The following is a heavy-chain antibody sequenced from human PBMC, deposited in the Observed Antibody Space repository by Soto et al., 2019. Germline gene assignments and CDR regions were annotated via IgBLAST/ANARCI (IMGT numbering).Heavy chain of an antibody. J-gene: IGHJ4*02. Sequence: QVQLVKSGAEVRQPASSVKVSCKTSGATFSSYAITWVRQAPEQGLEWMGGSVPTVDTSTYAQKFQGRVTITADKFTDKVYMELSSLRSDDTAVYYCVRVVAIPGYPDNWGQGTLVTVSS. V-gene: IGHV1-69*14. CDR1: GATFSSYA. CDR2: SVPTVDTS. CDR3: VRVVAIPGYPDN. D-gene: IGHD5-12*01.